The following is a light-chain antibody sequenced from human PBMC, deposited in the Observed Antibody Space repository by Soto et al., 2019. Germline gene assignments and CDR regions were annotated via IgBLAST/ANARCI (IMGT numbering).Light chain of an antibody. J-gene: IGKJ2*01. CDR2: DTF. CDR3: QLRSDWPPTYT. V-gene: IGKV3-11*01. CDR1: QIVTSS. Sequence: EIVLTQSPATLSLSPGTGATLSCRASQIVTSSLACYQQRPGQAPRLLIYDTFTRATGIPARFSAKGAGTDFTLTISSLEPEDSAVYFCQLRSDWPPTYTFGQGTKLE.